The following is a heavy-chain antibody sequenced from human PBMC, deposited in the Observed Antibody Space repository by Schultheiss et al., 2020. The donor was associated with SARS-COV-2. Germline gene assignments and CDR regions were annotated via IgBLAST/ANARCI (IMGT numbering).Heavy chain of an antibody. D-gene: IGHD2-2*01. CDR2: INHSGST. Sequence: SETLSLTCTVSGGSISSSSYYWGWIRQPPGKGLEWIGEINHSGSTNYNPSLKSRVTISVDTSKNQFSLKLSSVTAADTAVYYCARLGCSSTSCYDYWGQGTLVTVSS. V-gene: IGHV4-39*01. CDR3: ARLGCSSTSCYDY. J-gene: IGHJ4*02. CDR1: GGSISSSSYY.